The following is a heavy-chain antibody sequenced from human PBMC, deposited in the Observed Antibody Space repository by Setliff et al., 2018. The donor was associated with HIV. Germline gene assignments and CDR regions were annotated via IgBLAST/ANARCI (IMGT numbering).Heavy chain of an antibody. CDR3: ASAGPYCGDDCPYNWLTP. Sequence: SETLSLTCTVSSDSNSSSYWTWIRQPPGQGLEWIGYVHHSGSTKYNASLRSRVTMSVDTSKNLFSLTLRSVTAADTAVYYCASAGPYCGDDCPYNWLTPWGQGTLVTVS. CDR1: SDSNSSSY. D-gene: IGHD2-21*02. V-gene: IGHV4-59*01. CDR2: VHHSGST. J-gene: IGHJ5*02.